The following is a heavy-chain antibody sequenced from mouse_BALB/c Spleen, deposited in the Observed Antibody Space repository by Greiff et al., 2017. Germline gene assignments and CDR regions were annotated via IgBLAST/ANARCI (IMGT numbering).Heavy chain of an antibody. CDR3: ARGDYYFDY. J-gene: IGHJ2*01. CDR1: GFTFSSYA. CDR2: ISSGGSYT. Sequence: EVQGVESGGGLVKPGGSLKLSCAASGFTFSSYAMSWVRQSPEKRLEWVAEISSGGSYTYYPDTVTGRFTISRDNAKNTLYLEMSSLRSEDTAMYYCARGDYYFDYWGQGTTLTVSS. V-gene: IGHV5-9-4*01.